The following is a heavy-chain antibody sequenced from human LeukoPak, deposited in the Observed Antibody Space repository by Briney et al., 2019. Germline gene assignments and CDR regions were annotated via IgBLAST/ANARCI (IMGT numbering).Heavy chain of an antibody. J-gene: IGHJ3*02. CDR1: GGSFSGYY. V-gene: IGHV4-34*01. CDR2: INHSGST. D-gene: IGHD3-16*01. CDR3: GGGPDAFDI. Sequence: TSETLSLTCAVYGGSFSGYYWSWIRQPPGKGLEWIGEINHSGSTNYNPSLKSRVTISGDTSKNQFSLKLSSVTAADTAVYYCGGGPDAFDIWGQGTMVTVSS.